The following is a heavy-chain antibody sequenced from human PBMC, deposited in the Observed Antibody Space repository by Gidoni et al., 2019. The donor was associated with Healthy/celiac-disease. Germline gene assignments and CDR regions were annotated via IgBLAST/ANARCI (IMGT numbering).Heavy chain of an antibody. CDR3: AREKVLLWFGEKYGMDV. CDR2: IKQDGSEK. V-gene: IGHV3-7*03. CDR1: GFTLSSYW. Sequence: EVQLVESGGGLVQPGGSLRLSCAASGFTLSSYWVSGVRQAPGKGGERVANIKQDGSEKYYVDSVKGRFTISRDNAKNSLYLQMNSLRAEDTAVYYCAREKVLLWFGEKYGMDVWGQGTTVTVSS. D-gene: IGHD3-10*01. J-gene: IGHJ6*02.